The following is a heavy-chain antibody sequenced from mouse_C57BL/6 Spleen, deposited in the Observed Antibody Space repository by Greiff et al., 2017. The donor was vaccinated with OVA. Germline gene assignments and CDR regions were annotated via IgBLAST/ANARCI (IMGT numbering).Heavy chain of an antibody. V-gene: IGHV5-9-1*02. Sequence: EVQLVESGEGLVKPGGSLKLSCAASGFTFSSYAMSWVRQTPEKRLEWVAYISSGGDYIYYADTVKGRFTISRDNARNTLYLQMSSLKSEDTAMYYCTRVFYGSSYFDYWGQGTTLTVSS. CDR2: ISSGGDYI. CDR3: TRVFYGSSYFDY. J-gene: IGHJ2*01. D-gene: IGHD1-1*01. CDR1: GFTFSSYA.